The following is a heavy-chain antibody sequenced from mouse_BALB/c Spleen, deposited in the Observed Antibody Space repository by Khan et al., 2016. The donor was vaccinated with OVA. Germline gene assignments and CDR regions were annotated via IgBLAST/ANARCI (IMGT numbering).Heavy chain of an antibody. CDR1: GYSFTNYI. D-gene: IGHD1-1*01. CDR3: ARDYGRSFWFAY. V-gene: IGHV1S136*01. J-gene: IGHJ3*01. CDR2: INPYNDGT. Sequence: VQLKQSGPELVNPGASVKMSCKASGYSFTNYIIHWVKQKPGQGLEWIGYINPYNDGTKYNEKFKGMATLTSDKSSSTAYMELSGLTSEDSAVYYCARDYGRSFWFAYWGQGTLVTVSA.